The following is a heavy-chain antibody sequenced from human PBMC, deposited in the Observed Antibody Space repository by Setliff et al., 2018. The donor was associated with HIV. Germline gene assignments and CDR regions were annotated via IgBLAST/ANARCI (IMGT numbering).Heavy chain of an antibody. V-gene: IGHV4-38-2*02. Sequence: SETLSLTCNVSGYSISNGSYWCWIRQPPGKGLEWIANINHRGATSYNPSLKSRVTISSDTSKNQFSLSLTSVTAADTAGYYCARDPHDYGDLPRCFDYWGQGALVTVSS. CDR1: GYSISNGSY. CDR2: INHRGAT. CDR3: ARDPHDYGDLPRCFDY. J-gene: IGHJ4*02. D-gene: IGHD4-17*01.